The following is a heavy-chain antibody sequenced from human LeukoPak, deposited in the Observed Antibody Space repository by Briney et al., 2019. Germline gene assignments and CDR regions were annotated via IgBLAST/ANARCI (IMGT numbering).Heavy chain of an antibody. J-gene: IGHJ4*02. V-gene: IGHV3-21*01. CDR1: GFTFSSYS. CDR3: ARPSPFCSSASTNCPRYYFDS. CDR2: ISSSSSYI. Sequence: PGGSLRLSCAASGFTFSSYSMNWVRQAPGKGLEWVSSISSSSSYIYYADSVKGRFTISRDNAKNSLYLQMNSLRAEDTAVYYCARPSPFCSSASTNCPRYYFDSWGQGTLVTVSS. D-gene: IGHD2-2*01.